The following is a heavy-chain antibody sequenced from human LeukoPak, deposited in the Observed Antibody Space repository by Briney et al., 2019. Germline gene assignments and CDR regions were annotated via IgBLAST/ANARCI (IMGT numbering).Heavy chain of an antibody. CDR1: GGSISSGSYY. CDR3: ARQGIAVAPLAHHRKGAFDI. CDR2: IYYSGST. D-gene: IGHD6-19*01. Sequence: PSETLSLTCPVSGGSISSGSYYWSWIRQPPGKGLEWIGYIYYSGSTNYNPSLKSRVTISVDTSKNQFSLKLSSVTAADTAVYYCARQGIAVAPLAHHRKGAFDIWGQGTMVTVSS. V-gene: IGHV4-61*01. J-gene: IGHJ3*02.